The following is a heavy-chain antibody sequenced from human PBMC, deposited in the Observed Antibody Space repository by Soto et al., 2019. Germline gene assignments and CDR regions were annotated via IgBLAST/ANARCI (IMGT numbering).Heavy chain of an antibody. Sequence: QVQLVESGGGVVQPGRSLRLSCAASGFTFSSYAMHWVLQAPGKGLEWVVVISYHGSNKYYADSVKGRFTISGDNSKNTLYLQMNSLGAEDTAVYYCARDVQVGWWLGSGEFGSWGQGTLVTVSS. V-gene: IGHV3-30-3*01. CDR3: ARDVQVGWWLGSGEFGS. CDR1: GFTFSSYA. D-gene: IGHD5-12*01. J-gene: IGHJ4*02. CDR2: ISYHGSNK.